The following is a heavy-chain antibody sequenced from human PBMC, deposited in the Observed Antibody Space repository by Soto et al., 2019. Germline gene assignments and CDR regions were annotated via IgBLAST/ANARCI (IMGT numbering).Heavy chain of an antibody. Sequence: PSETLSLTCAVDGGSFSGYYWSWIRQPPGKGLEWIGEINHSGSTNYNPSLKSRVTISVDTSKNQFSLKLSSVTAADTAVYYCARGGVYPSHYGMDVWGQGTTVTVSS. CDR1: GGSFSGYY. CDR3: ARGGVYPSHYGMDV. J-gene: IGHJ6*02. CDR2: INHSGST. D-gene: IGHD3-16*01. V-gene: IGHV4-34*01.